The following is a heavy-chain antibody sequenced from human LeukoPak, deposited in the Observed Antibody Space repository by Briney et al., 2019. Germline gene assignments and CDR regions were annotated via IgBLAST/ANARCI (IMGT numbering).Heavy chain of an antibody. J-gene: IGHJ6*02. V-gene: IGHV1-18*04. Sequence: ASVKVSCKASGYTFTSYGINWVRQAPGQGLEWMGWISAYNGNTNYLQKIQGRVTMTIDTSTSTAYMELRSLRSEDTAVYYCARDLFSSGYYYGMDVWGQGTTVTVSS. D-gene: IGHD3-10*01. CDR2: ISAYNGNT. CDR1: GYTFTSYG. CDR3: ARDLFSSGYYYGMDV.